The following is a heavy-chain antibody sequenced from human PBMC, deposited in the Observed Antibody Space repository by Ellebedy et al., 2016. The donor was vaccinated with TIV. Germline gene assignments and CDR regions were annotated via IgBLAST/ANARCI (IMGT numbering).Heavy chain of an antibody. Sequence: SQTLSLTCAVYGVSFSGYYWSWIRQPPGKGLEWIGEINHSGSTNYNPSLKSRVTISVDTSKNQFSLKLSSVTAADTAVYYWARARYGAYRYFDLWGRGTLVTVSS. J-gene: IGHJ2*01. CDR3: ARARYGAYRYFDL. CDR1: GVSFSGYY. D-gene: IGHD4-17*01. CDR2: INHSGST. V-gene: IGHV4-34*01.